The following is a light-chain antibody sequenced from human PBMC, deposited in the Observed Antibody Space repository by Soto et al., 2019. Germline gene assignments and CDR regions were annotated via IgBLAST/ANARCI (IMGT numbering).Light chain of an antibody. J-gene: IGLJ3*02. Sequence: QSALTQPASVSGSPGQSITISCTGASSDVGGYPYVSWFQHHPGKAPKLMIYEVSNRPSGVSNRFSASKSGNTASLTISGLQADDGADYYCSSYTSYSTWVFGGGTKLTVL. V-gene: IGLV2-14*01. CDR3: SSYTSYSTWV. CDR2: EVS. CDR1: SSDVGGYPY.